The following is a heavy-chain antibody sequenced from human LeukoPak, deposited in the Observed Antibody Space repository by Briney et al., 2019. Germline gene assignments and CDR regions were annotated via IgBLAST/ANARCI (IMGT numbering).Heavy chain of an antibody. CDR1: GYTFTSYD. Sequence: GASVKVSCKASGYTFTSYDINWVRQATGQGLEWMGWMNPNSGNTGYAQKFQGRVTMTRNASISTAYMELSSLRSEDTAVYYCARRVLLWFGELLYYFDYWGQGTLVTVSS. D-gene: IGHD3-10*01. V-gene: IGHV1-8*01. CDR2: MNPNSGNT. J-gene: IGHJ4*02. CDR3: ARRVLLWFGELLYYFDY.